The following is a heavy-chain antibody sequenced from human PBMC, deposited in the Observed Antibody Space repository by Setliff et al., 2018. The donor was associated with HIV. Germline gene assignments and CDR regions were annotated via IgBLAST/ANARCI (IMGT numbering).Heavy chain of an antibody. CDR2: IYYSGST. J-gene: IGHJ6*03. V-gene: IGHV4-39*01. CDR1: GGSISSSTYY. Sequence: SETLSLTCSVSGGSISSSTYYWGWIRQPPGKGLEWIGSIYYSGSTYYNPSLKSRVTISVDTSKNQFSLKLSSVTAADTAVYYCARVPTNPDFYYYYMDVWGKGTTVTVSS. CDR3: ARVPTNPDFYYYYMDV.